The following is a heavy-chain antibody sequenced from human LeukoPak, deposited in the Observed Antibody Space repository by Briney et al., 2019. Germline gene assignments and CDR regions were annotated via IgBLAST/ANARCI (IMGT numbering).Heavy chain of an antibody. CDR3: ARDRYCTSSSCFQDY. D-gene: IGHD2-2*01. J-gene: IGHJ4*02. V-gene: IGHV3-21*01. CDR1: GFTFSSYS. Sequence: GGSLRLSCAASGFTFSSYSMNWVRQAPGKGLEWVSSISSSSSYIYYADSVKGRFTISRDNAKNSLYLQMNSLRAEDTAVYYCARDRYCTSSSCFQDYWGQGTLVTVSS. CDR2: ISSSSSYI.